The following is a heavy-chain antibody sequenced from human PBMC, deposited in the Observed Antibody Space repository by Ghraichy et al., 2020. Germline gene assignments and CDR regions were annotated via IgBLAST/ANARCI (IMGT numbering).Heavy chain of an antibody. D-gene: IGHD5-18*01. CDR3: ARGLGGYSYGQAARYYYGMDV. J-gene: IGHJ6*02. V-gene: IGHV4-34*01. CDR1: GGSFSGYY. Sequence: SETLSLTCAVYGGSFSGYYWSWIRQPPGKGLEWIGEINHSGSTNYNPSLKSRVTISVDTSKNQFSLKLSSVTAADTAVYYCARGLGGYSYGQAARYYYGMDVWGQGTTVTVSS. CDR2: INHSGST.